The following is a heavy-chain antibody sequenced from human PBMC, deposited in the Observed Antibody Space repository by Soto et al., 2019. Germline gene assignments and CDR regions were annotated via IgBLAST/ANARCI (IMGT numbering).Heavy chain of an antibody. CDR1: GYTFTSYG. Sequence: QVQLAQSGAEVKKAGASVKVSCKAFGYTFTSYGISWVRQAPGQGLEWMGWISAYNGNTNYAQKLQGRVTMTTDTSTSTAYMELRSLRSDDTAVYYCARSCSSTSCYAWRGDYWSQGTLVTVSS. CDR3: ARSCSSTSCYAWRGDY. J-gene: IGHJ4*02. V-gene: IGHV1-18*01. CDR2: ISAYNGNT. D-gene: IGHD2-2*01.